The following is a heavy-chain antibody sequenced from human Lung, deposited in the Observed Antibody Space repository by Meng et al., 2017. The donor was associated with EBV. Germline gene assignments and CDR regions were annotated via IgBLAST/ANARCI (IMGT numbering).Heavy chain of an antibody. Sequence: EVQLVESGGGRVKPGGSLRFSCAASGFTFSSYSMNWVRQAPGKVLEWVSSIIGSSGSIRYADSVRGRFTFSRDNAKSSVYLQMSSLRAEDTAVYYCARGVLGGWLQFDFWGQGIPVTVSS. D-gene: IGHD5-24*01. V-gene: IGHV3-21*01. CDR2: IIGSSGSI. J-gene: IGHJ4*02. CDR1: GFTFSSYS. CDR3: ARGVLGGWLQFDF.